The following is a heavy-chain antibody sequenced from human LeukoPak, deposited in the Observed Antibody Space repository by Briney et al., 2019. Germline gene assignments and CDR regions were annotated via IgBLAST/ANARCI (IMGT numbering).Heavy chain of an antibody. Sequence: SQTLSLTCTVSGGSISSGGYYWSWIRQHPGKGLEWIGYIYYSGSTYYNPSLKSRVTRSVDTSKNQFSLKLSSVTAADTAVYYCARRAKYYGSGSLTFDYWGQGTLVTVSS. V-gene: IGHV4-31*03. CDR1: GGSISSGGYY. CDR3: ARRAKYYGSGSLTFDY. J-gene: IGHJ4*02. CDR2: IYYSGST. D-gene: IGHD3-10*01.